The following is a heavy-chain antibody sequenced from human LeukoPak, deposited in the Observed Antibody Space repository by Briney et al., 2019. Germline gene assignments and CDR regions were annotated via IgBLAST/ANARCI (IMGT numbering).Heavy chain of an antibody. CDR1: GYTFTTYG. D-gene: IGHD3-3*01. V-gene: IGHV1-18*01. Sequence: GASVKVSCKASGYTFTTYGISWVRQAPGQGLEWMGWISAYNGNTNYTQNLQGRVTMTTDTSTSTAYMELRSLRSDDTAVYYCARHTDYDFWSGYYTNWFDPWGQGTLVTVSS. CDR3: ARHTDYDFWSGYYTNWFDP. J-gene: IGHJ5*02. CDR2: ISAYNGNT.